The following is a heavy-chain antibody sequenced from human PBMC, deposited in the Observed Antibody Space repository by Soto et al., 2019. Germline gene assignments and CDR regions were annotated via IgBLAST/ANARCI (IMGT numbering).Heavy chain of an antibody. CDR2: IYYSGST. CDR1: GGSISSSCYY. Sequence: LQLQESGPGLVKPSETLSLTCTVSGGSISSSCYYWGWIRQPPGKGLEWIGSIYYSGSTYYNPSLKSRVTISVDTSKNQFSLKLSSVTAADTAVYYCARHTPAISISDHWGQGTLVTVSS. J-gene: IGHJ4*02. CDR3: ARHTPAISISDH. V-gene: IGHV4-39*01. D-gene: IGHD2-15*01.